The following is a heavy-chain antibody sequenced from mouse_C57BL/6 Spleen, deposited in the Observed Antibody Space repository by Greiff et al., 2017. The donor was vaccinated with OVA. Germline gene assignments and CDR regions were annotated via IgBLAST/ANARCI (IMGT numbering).Heavy chain of an antibody. J-gene: IGHJ3*01. V-gene: IGHV1-54*01. CDR1: GYAFTNYL. CDR2: INPGSGGT. Sequence: VQLQQSGAELVRPGTSVKVSCKASGYAFTNYLIEWVKQRPGQGLEWIGVINPGSGGTNYNEKFKGKATLTADKSSSTAYMQLSSLTSEDYAVYFCARSEGSRWFAYWGQGTLVTVSA. CDR3: ARSEGSRWFAY.